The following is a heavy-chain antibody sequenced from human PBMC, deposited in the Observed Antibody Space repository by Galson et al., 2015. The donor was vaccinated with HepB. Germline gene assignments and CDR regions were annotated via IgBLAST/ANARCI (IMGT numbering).Heavy chain of an antibody. CDR3: ARETAYNNYDY. CDR2: INNDGSST. D-gene: IGHD5-24*01. V-gene: IGHV3-74*01. Sequence: SLRLSCAASAFSFSSYWMHWVRQAPGKGLVWVSRINNDGSSTSYADSVKGRFTISRDNAKNTVYLQMNSLRAEDTAVYYCARETAYNNYDYRGQGTLVTVSS. J-gene: IGHJ4*02. CDR1: AFSFSSYW.